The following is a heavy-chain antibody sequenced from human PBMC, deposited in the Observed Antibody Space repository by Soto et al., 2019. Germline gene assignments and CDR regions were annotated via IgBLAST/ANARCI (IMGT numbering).Heavy chain of an antibody. CDR3: VTCSGQYRSVTYLDN. CDR1: GFTFSNHG. J-gene: IGHJ4*02. Sequence: GGSLRLSCAASGFTFSNHGIHWVRQAPGKGLEWVADISYDGNDKWYVDAVRGRFTISRDNSKNTVYLQMNGLRTEDTAMYYCVTCSGQYRSVTYLDNCGQGTLVTVSS. CDR2: ISYDGNDK. D-gene: IGHD2-15*01. V-gene: IGHV3-30*03.